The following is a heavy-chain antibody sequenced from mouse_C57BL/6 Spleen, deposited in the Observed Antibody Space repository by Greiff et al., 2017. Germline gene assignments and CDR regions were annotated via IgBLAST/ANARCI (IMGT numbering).Heavy chain of an antibody. CDR3: ARHGGRDDFDY. D-gene: IGHD2-13*01. J-gene: IGHJ2*01. Sequence: EVQLMESGGDLVKPGGSLKLSCAASGFTFSSYGMSWVRQTPDKRLEWVATISSGGSYTYYPDSVKGRFTISRDNAKNTLYLQMSSLKSEDTAMYYCARHGGRDDFDYRGQGTTLTVSS. CDR2: ISSGGSYT. CDR1: GFTFSSYG. V-gene: IGHV5-6*01.